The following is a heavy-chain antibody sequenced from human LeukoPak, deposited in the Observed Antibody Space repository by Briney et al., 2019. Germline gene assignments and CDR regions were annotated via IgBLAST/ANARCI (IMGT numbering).Heavy chain of an antibody. Sequence: PGGSLRLSCAASGFTFSGYWMHWVRQAPGKGLVWVSRISTDGSSNTYADSVKGRFTISRDNAKNTLYLQMNSLRAEDTAVYYCARGRLTSSWYYFDYWGQRTLVTVSS. CDR1: GFTFSGYW. CDR2: ISTDGSSN. J-gene: IGHJ4*02. V-gene: IGHV3-74*01. CDR3: ARGRLTSSWYYFDY. D-gene: IGHD6-19*01.